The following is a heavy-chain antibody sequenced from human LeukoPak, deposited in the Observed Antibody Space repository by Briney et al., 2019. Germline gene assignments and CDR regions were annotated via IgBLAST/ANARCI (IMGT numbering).Heavy chain of an antibody. J-gene: IGHJ4*02. V-gene: IGHV3-30-3*01. D-gene: IGHD3-10*01. CDR1: GFTISRNA. CDR3: ARDSGYFDF. Sequence: PGRSLRLSCAASGFTISRNAMNWVRQAPGKGLEWVAVISYDGSNKYYADSVKGRFTISRDNSKNTLYLEMNSLRAEDTAVYYCARDSGYFDFWGQGTLVTVSS. CDR2: ISYDGSNK.